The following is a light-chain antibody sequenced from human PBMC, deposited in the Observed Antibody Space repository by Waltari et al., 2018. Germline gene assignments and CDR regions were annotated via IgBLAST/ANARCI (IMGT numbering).Light chain of an antibody. J-gene: IGKJ3*01. CDR2: GAS. CDR3: QQYGSSPGIA. CDR1: QSVSSNF. Sequence: EIVFTQSPGTLSSAPGERATLSCRASQSVSSNFLAWYQQKPGQAPRLLIYGASSRATAIPDRFSGSWSGTDFTLTISRLEPEDFAVYYCQQYGSSPGIAFGPGTKLDIK. V-gene: IGKV3-20*01.